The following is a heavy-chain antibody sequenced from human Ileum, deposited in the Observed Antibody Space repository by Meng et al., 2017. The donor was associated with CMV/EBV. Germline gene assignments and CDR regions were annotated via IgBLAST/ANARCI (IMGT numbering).Heavy chain of an antibody. CDR1: GYTFTNYA. D-gene: IGHD3-10*01. V-gene: IGHV1-3*01. Sequence: CKASGYTFTNYAIHWVRQAPGQRLEWMGWINGGNGEKGSSQNFQGRVTIARDTSASTAYMEVSSLTSEDTAVYYCARRSGSLSLIDLWGQGTLVTVSS. J-gene: IGHJ4*02. CDR2: INGGNGEK. CDR3: ARRSGSLSLIDL.